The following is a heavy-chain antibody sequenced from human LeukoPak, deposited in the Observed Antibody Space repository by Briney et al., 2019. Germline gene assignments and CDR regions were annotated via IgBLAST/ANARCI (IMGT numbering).Heavy chain of an antibody. D-gene: IGHD2-21*01. Sequence: SETLSLTCTVSGGSVSSGSYYWSWIRQPPGKGLEWIGYIYYSGSTNYNPSLKSRVTISVDKSKNQFSLKLSSVAAADTAVYYCARDLWSIGDRWFDPWGQGTLVTVSS. V-gene: IGHV4-61*01. CDR1: GGSVSSGSYY. CDR3: ARDLWSIGDRWFDP. J-gene: IGHJ5*02. CDR2: IYYSGST.